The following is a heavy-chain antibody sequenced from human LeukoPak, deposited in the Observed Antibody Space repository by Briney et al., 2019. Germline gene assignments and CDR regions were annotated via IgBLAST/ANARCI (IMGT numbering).Heavy chain of an antibody. V-gene: IGHV4-34*01. CDR2: INHSGST. Sequence: SETLSLTCAVYGGSFSGYYWSWIRQPPGKGLEWIGEINHSGSTNYNPPLKSRVTISVDTPKNQFSLKLSSVTAADTAVYYCARGRRAFTNYWGQGTLVTVSS. CDR3: ARGRRAFTNY. CDR1: GGSFSGYY. D-gene: IGHD3-3*01. J-gene: IGHJ4*02.